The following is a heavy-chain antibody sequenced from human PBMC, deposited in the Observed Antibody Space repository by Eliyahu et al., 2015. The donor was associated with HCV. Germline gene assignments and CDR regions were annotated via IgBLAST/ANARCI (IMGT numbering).Heavy chain of an antibody. CDR3: AASPHDFWSGLYQTPWGDYYYYGMDV. D-gene: IGHD3-3*01. CDR1: GFTFTSSA. CDR2: IVVGSGNT. Sequence: QMQLVQSGPEVKKPGTSVKVSCKASGFTFTSSAVQWXRXAXGQRLEWXGWIVVGSGNTNYAQKFQERVTITRDMSTSTAYMELSSLRSEDTAVYYCAASPHDFWSGLYQTPWGDYYYYGMDVWGQGTTVTVSS. J-gene: IGHJ6*02. V-gene: IGHV1-58*01.